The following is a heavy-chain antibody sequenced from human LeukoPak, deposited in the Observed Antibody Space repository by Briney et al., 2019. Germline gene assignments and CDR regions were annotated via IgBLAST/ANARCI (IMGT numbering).Heavy chain of an antibody. Sequence: PSETLSLTCTVSGGSISSYYWSWIRQPAGKGLEWIGRIYTGGSTNYNPSLRSRVSISLDMSKNQFSLKMSSVTAADTAVYYCVRVPTTVDNYYMDVWGKGTTVTVSS. CDR2: IYTGGST. V-gene: IGHV4-4*07. CDR3: VRVPTTVDNYYMDV. J-gene: IGHJ6*03. D-gene: IGHD4-11*01. CDR1: GGSISSYY.